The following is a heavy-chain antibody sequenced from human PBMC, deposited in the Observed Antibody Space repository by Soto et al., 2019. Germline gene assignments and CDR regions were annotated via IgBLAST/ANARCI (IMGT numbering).Heavy chain of an antibody. J-gene: IGHJ1*01. Sequence: ASVKVSCKAAGYSFTSYDINWVRQATGQGLEWMGWMNPYSGNRGYAQKFQGRVTMTWNTSTSTAYMELSSLRSEDTAVFYCLLCSGWALGEVYILHWGEXPLGSVYS. CDR2: MNPYSGNR. CDR3: LLCSGWALGEVYILH. D-gene: IGHD6-19*01. V-gene: IGHV1-8*01. CDR1: GYSFTSYD.